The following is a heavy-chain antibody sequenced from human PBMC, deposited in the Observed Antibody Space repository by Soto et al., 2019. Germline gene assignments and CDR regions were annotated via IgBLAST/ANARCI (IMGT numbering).Heavy chain of an antibody. CDR2: ISYDGSNK. CDR1: GFTFSSYG. J-gene: IGHJ4*02. Sequence: QVQLVESGGGVVQPGRSLRLSCAASGFTFSSYGMHWVRQAPGKGLEWVAVISYDGSNKYYADSVKGRFTISRDNSKNTLYRQMNSQRAEDTAVYYCAKDHFAIFGVVIIGSFDYWGPGTLVTVSS. V-gene: IGHV3-30*18. D-gene: IGHD3-3*01. CDR3: AKDHFAIFGVVIIGSFDY.